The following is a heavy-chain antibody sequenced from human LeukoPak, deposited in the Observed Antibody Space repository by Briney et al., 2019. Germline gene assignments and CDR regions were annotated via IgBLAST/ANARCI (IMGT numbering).Heavy chain of an antibody. V-gene: IGHV4-61*02. Sequence: SQTLSLTCTVSGNSISSGDNYWSWIRQPAGKGLEWIGRIYTSGSTNYNPSLKSRVTMSVDTSKNQFSLKLSSVTAADTAVYYCARVKIDAFDIWGQGTMVTVSS. CDR3: ARVKIDAFDI. J-gene: IGHJ3*02. CDR1: GNSISSGDNY. CDR2: IYTSGST.